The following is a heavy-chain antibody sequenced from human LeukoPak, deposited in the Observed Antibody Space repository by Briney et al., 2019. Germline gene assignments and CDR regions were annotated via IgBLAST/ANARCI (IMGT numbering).Heavy chain of an antibody. CDR1: GFTFSDYN. V-gene: IGHV3-66*01. CDR2: IYSGGST. CDR3: ARGGVYSSGWYVDY. Sequence: GGSLRLSCAASGFTFSDYNTNWVRQAPGKGLEWVSVIYSGGSTYYADSVKGRFTISRDNSKNSLYLQMNSLRAEDTAVYYCARGGVYSSGWYVDYWGQGTLVTVSS. J-gene: IGHJ4*02. D-gene: IGHD6-19*01.